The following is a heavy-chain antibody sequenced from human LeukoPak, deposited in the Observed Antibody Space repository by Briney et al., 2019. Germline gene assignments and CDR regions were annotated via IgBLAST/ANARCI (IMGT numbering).Heavy chain of an antibody. J-gene: IGHJ3*02. V-gene: IGHV1-18*01. CDR2: ISTYNGNT. Sequence: ASVTVSYKASGYSFTTYGINWVRQAPGQGLEWMGWISTYNGNTNYAQKLQGRVTMTRDTSTSTAYMELRSLRSDDTAVYYCARDQGYNAFDIWGQGTMVTVSS. D-gene: IGHD5-24*01. CDR1: GYSFTTYG. CDR3: ARDQGYNAFDI.